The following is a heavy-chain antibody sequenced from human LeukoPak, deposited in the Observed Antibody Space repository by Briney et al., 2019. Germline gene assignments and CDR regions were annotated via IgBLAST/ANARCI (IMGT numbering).Heavy chain of an antibody. CDR1: GFTFSSYA. Sequence: PGGSLRLSCAASGFTFSSYAMSWVRQAPGKGLEWVSAISGSGGSTYYADSVKGRFTISRDNSKNTLYLQMNSLRAEDTAVYYCARGGEDGYNLWYLAPTFDYWGQGTLVTVSS. J-gene: IGHJ4*02. CDR3: ARGGEDGYNLWYLAPTFDY. D-gene: IGHD5-24*01. CDR2: ISGSGGST. V-gene: IGHV3-23*01.